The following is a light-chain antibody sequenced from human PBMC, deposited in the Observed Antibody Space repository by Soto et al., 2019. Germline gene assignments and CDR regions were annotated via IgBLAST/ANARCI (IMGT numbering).Light chain of an antibody. V-gene: IGKV1-6*01. J-gene: IGKJ1*01. CDR3: LQDHRYPRT. CDR1: QDISNE. CDR2: ATS. Sequence: AIQMTQSPPSLSSSVGDRVILTCRASQDISNELGWYQQKPGKAPKLLIHATSNLPGGVPLRFSGSGSGTDFTLTISSLQPEDFATYYCLQDHRYPRTFGQGTRVEIK.